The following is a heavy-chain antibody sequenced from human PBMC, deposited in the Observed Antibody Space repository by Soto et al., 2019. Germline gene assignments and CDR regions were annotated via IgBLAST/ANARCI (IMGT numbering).Heavy chain of an antibody. CDR3: ARSLYSGSYGGIDY. CDR2: TSSSSSYT. D-gene: IGHD1-26*01. J-gene: IGHJ4*02. V-gene: IGHV3-11*06. CDR1: GFTFSDYY. Sequence: GGSLRLSCAASGFTFSDYYMSWIRQAPGKGLEWVSYTSSSSSYTNYADSVKGRFTISRDNAKNSLYLQMNSLRAEDTAVYYCARSLYSGSYGGIDYWGQGTLVTVSS.